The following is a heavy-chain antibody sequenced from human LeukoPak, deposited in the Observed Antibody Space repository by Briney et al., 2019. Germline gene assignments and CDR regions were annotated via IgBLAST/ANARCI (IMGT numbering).Heavy chain of an antibody. CDR3: ATGISAAGALWSDP. J-gene: IGHJ5*02. Sequence: SETLSLTCAVYGGSFSGYYWSWIRQPPGKGLEWIGEINHSESTNYNPSLKSRVTISVDTSKKQFSLKLRSVTAADTAVYYCATGISAAGALWSDPWGQGTLVTVS. CDR2: INHSEST. V-gene: IGHV4-34*01. CDR1: GGSFSGYY. D-gene: IGHD6-13*01.